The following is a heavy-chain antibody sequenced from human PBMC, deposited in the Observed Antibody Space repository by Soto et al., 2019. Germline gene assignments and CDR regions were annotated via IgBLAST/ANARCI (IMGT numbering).Heavy chain of an antibody. J-gene: IGHJ6*02. CDR1: GFTVSGNY. V-gene: IGHV3-53*01. D-gene: IGHD3-3*01. Sequence: PGGSLRLSCAASGFTVSGNYMSWVRQSPGKGLEWVSVIYSGGSTYYADSVKGRFTISRGNSKNTLYLQMNSLRAEDTAVYYCARDGRYYDFWSGYYSDYYYYGMDVWGQGTTVTVSS. CDR3: ARDGRYYDFWSGYYSDYYYYGMDV. CDR2: IYSGGST.